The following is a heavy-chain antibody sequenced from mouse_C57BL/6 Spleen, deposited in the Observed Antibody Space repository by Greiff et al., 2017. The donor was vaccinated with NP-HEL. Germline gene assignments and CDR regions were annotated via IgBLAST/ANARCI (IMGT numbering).Heavy chain of an antibody. CDR3: ARDGSSFGNFDY. D-gene: IGHD1-1*01. V-gene: IGHV5-4*01. CDR2: ISDGGSYT. J-gene: IGHJ2*01. CDR1: GFTFSSYA. Sequence: EVHLVESGGGLVKPGGSLKLSCAASGFTFSSYAMSWVRQTPEKRLEWVATISDGGSYTYYPDNVKGRFTISRDNAKNNLYLQMSHLKSEDTAMYYCARDGSSFGNFDYWGQGTTLTVSS.